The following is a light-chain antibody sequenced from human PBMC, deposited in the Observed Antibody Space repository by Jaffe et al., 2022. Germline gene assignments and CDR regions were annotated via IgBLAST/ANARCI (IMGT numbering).Light chain of an antibody. J-gene: IGLJ1*01. CDR1: SSNIGRNT. CDR2: SNN. V-gene: IGLV1-44*01. Sequence: QSVLTQPPSASGTPGLRVTISCSGTSSNIGRNTVNWYQQLPGTAPKLLIYSNNQRPSGVPDRFSASKSGTSASLAISGLQSEDEADYYCATWDDSLNGFYVFGAGTKVTVL. CDR3: ATWDDSLNGFYV.